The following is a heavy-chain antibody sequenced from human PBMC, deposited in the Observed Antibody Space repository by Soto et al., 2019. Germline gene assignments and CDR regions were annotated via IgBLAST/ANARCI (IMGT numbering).Heavy chain of an antibody. Sequence: PRGSLRLSCAASGFTFSNYGMHWVRQAPGKGLEWVAVISYDGSNEYYAASMRGRFTISRDNSKNTLYLQMNSLGAEDTAVYYCAKAATIFGVIPAFDYYYRMDVWGQGTTVTVSS. CDR1: GFTFSNYG. CDR2: ISYDGSNE. D-gene: IGHD3-3*01. V-gene: IGHV3-30*18. CDR3: AKAATIFGVIPAFDYYYRMDV. J-gene: IGHJ6*02.